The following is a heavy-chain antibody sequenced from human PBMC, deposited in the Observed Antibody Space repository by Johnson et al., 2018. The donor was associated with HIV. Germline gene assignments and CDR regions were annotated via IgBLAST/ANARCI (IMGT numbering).Heavy chain of an antibody. D-gene: IGHD1-26*01. CDR3: ARDRGYLDAFDI. CDR2: ISYDGSNK. J-gene: IGHJ3*02. CDR1: GFTFDDYG. Sequence: QVQLVESGGGVVQPGRSLRLSCAASGFTFDDYGMSWVRQAPGKGLEWVAVISYDGSNKFYADSVKGRFTVSRDNSKNTLYLQMNSLRAEDTAVFYCARDRGYLDAFDIWGQGTMVTVSS. V-gene: IGHV3-30*19.